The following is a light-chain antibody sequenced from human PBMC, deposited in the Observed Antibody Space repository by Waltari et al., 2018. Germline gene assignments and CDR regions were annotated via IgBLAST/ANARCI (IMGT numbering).Light chain of an antibody. J-gene: IGKJ2*01. CDR1: QSIGNY. CDR3: QHFNSYPFI. V-gene: IGKV1-5*03. Sequence: DIQMTQSPSTLSASVGDRVTITCRASQSIGNYLACYQQKPGKAPKILIFMASTLQREVPSRFSGSGSGTEFALTISGLQADDFATYFCQHFNSYPFIFGRGTKLEIK. CDR2: MAS.